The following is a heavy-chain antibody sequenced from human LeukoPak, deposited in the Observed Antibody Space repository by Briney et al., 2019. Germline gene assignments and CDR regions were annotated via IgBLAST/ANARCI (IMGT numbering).Heavy chain of an antibody. CDR3: ARGPPVSLTYYYYYYMDV. CDR2: INPNSGGT. V-gene: IGHV1-2*02. Sequence: ASVKVSCKASGYTFTGYYMHWVRQAPGQGLEWMGWINPNSGGTNYAQKFQGRVTMTRDTSISTAYMELSRLRSDDTAVYYCARGPPVSLTYYYYYYMDVWGKGTTVTVSS. D-gene: IGHD4-17*01. CDR1: GYTFTGYY. J-gene: IGHJ6*03.